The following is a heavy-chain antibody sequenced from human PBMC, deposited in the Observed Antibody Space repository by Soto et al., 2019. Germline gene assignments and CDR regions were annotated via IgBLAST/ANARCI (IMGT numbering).Heavy chain of an antibody. D-gene: IGHD2-2*01. CDR3: ARASQLWGIVVVPAAQTLDY. CDR1: GYTFTSYA. V-gene: IGHV1-3*01. CDR2: INAGNGNT. J-gene: IGHJ4*02. Sequence: ASVKVSCKASGYTFTSYAMHWVRQAPGQRLEWMGWINAGNGNTKYSQKFQGRVTITRDTSASTAYMELSSLRSEDTAVYYCARASQLWGIVVVPAAQTLDYWGQGTLVTVSS.